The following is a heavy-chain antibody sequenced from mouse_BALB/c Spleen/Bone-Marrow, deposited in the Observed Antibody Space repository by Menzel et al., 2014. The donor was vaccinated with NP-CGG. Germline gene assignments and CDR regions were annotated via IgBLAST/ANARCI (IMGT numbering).Heavy chain of an antibody. J-gene: IGHJ3*01. CDR3: ARNYDYDEGAWFTY. V-gene: IGHV1S132*01. CDR1: GYTFTNYW. Sequence: QVQLHQSGAEVVNPGASVKLSCRTSGYTFTNYWIQWVKQRPGQGLGWIGEIFPGTDTTYYNEKFKDKATLTIDTSSSTAYMQLSNLTSEDSAVYFCARNYDYDEGAWFTYWGQGTLVTVSA. D-gene: IGHD2-4*01. CDR2: IFPGTDTT.